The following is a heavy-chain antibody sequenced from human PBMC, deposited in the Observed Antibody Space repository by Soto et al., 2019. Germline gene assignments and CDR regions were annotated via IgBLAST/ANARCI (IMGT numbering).Heavy chain of an antibody. Sequence: QVQLVQSGAEVKKPGSSVKVSCKASGGTFSSYAISWVRQAPGQGLEWMGGIIPIFGTANYAQKFQGRVTITADESTRTAYMELSSLISEDTAVYYCARHERGYSSGWYYFDYWGQGTLVTVSS. CDR2: IIPIFGTA. CDR3: ARHERGYSSGWYYFDY. J-gene: IGHJ4*02. CDR1: GGTFSSYA. V-gene: IGHV1-69*01. D-gene: IGHD6-19*01.